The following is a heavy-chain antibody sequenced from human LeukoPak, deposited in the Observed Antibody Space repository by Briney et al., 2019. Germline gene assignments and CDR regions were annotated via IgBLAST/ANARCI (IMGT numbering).Heavy chain of an antibody. Sequence: PSETLSLTCTVSGGSISSSSYYWGWIRQPPGKGLEWIGSIYYSGSTYYNPSLKSRVTISVDTSKNQFSLKLSSVTAADTAVYYCAREKERERGNDILTGQVAFDIWGQGTMVTVSS. CDR2: IYYSGST. J-gene: IGHJ3*02. CDR1: GGSISSSSYY. D-gene: IGHD3-9*01. CDR3: AREKERERGNDILTGQVAFDI. V-gene: IGHV4-39*02.